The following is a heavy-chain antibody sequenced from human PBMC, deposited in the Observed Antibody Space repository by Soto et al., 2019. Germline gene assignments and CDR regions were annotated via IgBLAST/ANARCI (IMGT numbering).Heavy chain of an antibody. CDR3: ARTSGYSYGWFDY. J-gene: IGHJ4*02. D-gene: IGHD5-18*01. CDR2: IFSNDEK. CDR1: GFSLSNARMG. Sequence: QVTLKESGPVLVKPTETLTLTCTVSGFSLSNARMGVSWIRQPPGKALEWLAHIFSNDEKSYSTSLNSRLTISKDTSKGQVVLTMTNIDPGDTATYYCARTSGYSYGWFDYWGQGTLVTVSS. V-gene: IGHV2-26*01.